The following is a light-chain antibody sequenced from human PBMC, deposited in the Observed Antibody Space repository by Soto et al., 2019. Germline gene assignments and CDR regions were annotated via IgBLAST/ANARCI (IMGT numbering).Light chain of an antibody. CDR3: QQYYGIPPN. V-gene: IGKV4-1*01. J-gene: IGKJ4*01. Sequence: DIVMTQSPHSLAVSLGERATINCKSSQSVLYSSNNKNYLAWYQQKPGQPPKLLIYWASTRESGVPDRFSGSGSGTDVTLTISSLQAEDVAVYYCQQYYGIPPNFGGGTKVEIK. CDR2: WAS. CDR1: QSVLYSSNNKNY.